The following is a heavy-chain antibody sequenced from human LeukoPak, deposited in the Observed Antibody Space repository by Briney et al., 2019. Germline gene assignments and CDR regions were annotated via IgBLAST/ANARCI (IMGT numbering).Heavy chain of an antibody. CDR3: ARGGASQTYYDFSFDP. CDR2: ISYDGSNK. J-gene: IGHJ5*02. V-gene: IGHV3-30*04. D-gene: IGHD3-3*01. Sequence: GGSLRLSCAASGFPFSSYTLHWVRQAPGKGLEWVSVISYDGSNKYYADSVKGRFTISRDNSKNTLYLQMNSLRVEDTAVYYCARGGASQTYYDFSFDPWGQGTLVTVSS. CDR1: GFPFSSYT.